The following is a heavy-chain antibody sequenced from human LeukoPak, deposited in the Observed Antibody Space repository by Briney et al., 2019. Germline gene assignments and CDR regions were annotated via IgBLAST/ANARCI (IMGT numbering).Heavy chain of an antibody. D-gene: IGHD6-13*01. J-gene: IGHJ4*02. V-gene: IGHV3-11*01. CDR2: FTNSGYTM. Sequence: SGGSLRLSCAAAGFTFDDYFMGWVRQAPGKGLEGVSYFTNSGYTMYYADSVRGRFTISKDNAKNSLYLHMSGLRAEDTAVYYCARSRARIAAAVYYFDYWGQGTPVTVSS. CDR1: GFTFDDYF. CDR3: ARSRARIAAAVYYFDY.